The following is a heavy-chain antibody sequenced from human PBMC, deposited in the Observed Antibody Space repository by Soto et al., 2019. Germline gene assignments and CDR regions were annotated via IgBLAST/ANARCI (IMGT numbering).Heavy chain of an antibody. CDR2: IIPIFGTA. CDR1: GGTFSSYA. CDR3: ASTGWGRYGSNDY. Sequence: ASVKVSCKASGGTFSSYAISWVRQAPGQGLEWMGGIIPIFGTANYAQKFQGRVTITADESTSTAYMELSSLRSEDTAVYYWASTGWGRYGSNDYGGQGNMVTVSS. J-gene: IGHJ4*02. V-gene: IGHV1-69*13. D-gene: IGHD4-17*01.